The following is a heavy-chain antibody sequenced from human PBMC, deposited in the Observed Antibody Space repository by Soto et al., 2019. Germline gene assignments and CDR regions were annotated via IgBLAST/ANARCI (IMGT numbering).Heavy chain of an antibody. CDR2: INPSGGST. Sequence: ASVKVSCKASGYTFTSYYIHWVQQAPGQGLEWMGIINPSGGSTSYAQKFQGRVTVTRDTSTRTVYMELSSLRSEDTAVFYCARDRAPGWAYYYGMDVWGQGTTVTVS. D-gene: IGHD1-26*01. CDR1: GYTFTSYY. CDR3: ARDRAPGWAYYYGMDV. V-gene: IGHV1-46*03. J-gene: IGHJ6*02.